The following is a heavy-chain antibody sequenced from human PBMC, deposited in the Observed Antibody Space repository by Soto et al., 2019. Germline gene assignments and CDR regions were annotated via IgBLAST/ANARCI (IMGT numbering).Heavy chain of an antibody. CDR1: GFTFSDYY. CDR3: ARDLLGITIFGVATGYGMDV. Sequence: GGSLRLSCAASGFTFSDYYMSWIRQAPGKGLEWVSYISSSSSYTNYADSVKGRFTISRDNAKNSLYLQMNSLRAEDTAVYYCARDLLGITIFGVATGYGMDVWGQGTTVTVSS. V-gene: IGHV3-11*06. D-gene: IGHD3-3*01. J-gene: IGHJ6*02. CDR2: ISSSSSYT.